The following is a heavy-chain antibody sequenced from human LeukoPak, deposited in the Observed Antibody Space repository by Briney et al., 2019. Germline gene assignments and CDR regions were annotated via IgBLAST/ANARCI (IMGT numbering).Heavy chain of an antibody. CDR2: IIPIFGTA. V-gene: IGHV1-69*05. CDR3: ARNSLRCSSTSCYEQH. CDR1: GGTFSSYA. D-gene: IGHD2-2*01. J-gene: IGHJ1*01. Sequence: SVKVSCKASGGTFSSYAISWVRQAPGQGLVWMGGIIPIFGTANYAQKFQGRVTITTDESTSTAYMELSSLRSEDTAVYYCARNSLRCSSTSCYEQHWGQGTLVTVSS.